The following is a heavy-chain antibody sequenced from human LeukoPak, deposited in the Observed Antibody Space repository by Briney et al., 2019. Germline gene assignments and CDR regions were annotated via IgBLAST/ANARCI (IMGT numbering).Heavy chain of an antibody. D-gene: IGHD5-18*01. J-gene: IGHJ6*03. CDR3: ARDRRSNSDYYYNYMDV. V-gene: IGHV3-30*01. Sequence: GGSLRLSCAASGFTFSSYAMHWVRQAPGKGLEWVAVISYDGSNKYYADSVKGRFTISRDNSKNTLYLQMNSLRAEDTAVYYCARDRRSNSDYYYNYMDVWGKGTTVTVSS. CDR1: GFTFSSYA. CDR2: ISYDGSNK.